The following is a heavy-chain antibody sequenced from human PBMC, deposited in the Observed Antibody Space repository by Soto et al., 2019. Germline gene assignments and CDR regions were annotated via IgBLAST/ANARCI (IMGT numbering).Heavy chain of an antibody. CDR3: ARMSARTXXXYGMDV. CDR2: IDWDDDK. V-gene: IGHV2-70*01. J-gene: IGHJ6*02. CDR1: GFSLSTSGMC. Sequence: GSGPTLVNPTQTLTLTCTFSGFSLSTSGMCVSWIRQPPGKALEWLALIDWDDDKYYSTSLKTRLTISKDTSKNQVVLTMTNMDPVDTATYYCARMSARTXXXYGMDVWGQGTTVTVSS.